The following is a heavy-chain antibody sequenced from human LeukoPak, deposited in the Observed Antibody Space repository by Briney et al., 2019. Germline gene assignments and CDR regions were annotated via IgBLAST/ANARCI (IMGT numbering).Heavy chain of an antibody. CDR1: GGSINNYY. CDR3: ARDNGYNYGRTFYFDS. Sequence: SETLSLTCTVSGGSINNYYWSWIWQPAGKGLEWIGRIYASGTTNYNPSLKSRVTMSVDMSKNHFSLKVNSVTAADTAVYYCARDNGYNYGRTFYFDSWGQGTLVTVSS. V-gene: IGHV4-4*07. D-gene: IGHD5-18*01. CDR2: IYASGTT. J-gene: IGHJ4*02.